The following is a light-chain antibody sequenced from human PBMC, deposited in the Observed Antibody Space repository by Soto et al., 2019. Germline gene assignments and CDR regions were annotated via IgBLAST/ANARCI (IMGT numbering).Light chain of an antibody. CDR1: QSISSH. J-gene: IGKJ2*01. CDR2: AAS. V-gene: IGKV1-39*01. CDR3: QQSNSVPFT. Sequence: DLQMTQSPSSLSASVGDRVTITCRASQSISSHLNWYQQKPGKAPKLLIYAASNLQGGVPSRFSGSGSGTDFTLTISSLQPEDFATYYCQQSNSVPFTFGEGTKLEIE.